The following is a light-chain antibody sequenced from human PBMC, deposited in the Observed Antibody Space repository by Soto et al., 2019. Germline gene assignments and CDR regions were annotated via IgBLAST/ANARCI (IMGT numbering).Light chain of an antibody. J-gene: IGKJ3*01. V-gene: IGKV1-39*01. Sequence: DIQMTQSPSSLSASVGDRVTITCRASQSIIRYLNWYQQKPEKAPKLLIYAASSLQSGVPSRFSGSGSETDFTLTISSLQPDDFATYYCQQSYNTLTFGPGTKVDFK. CDR3: QQSYNTLT. CDR2: AAS. CDR1: QSIIRY.